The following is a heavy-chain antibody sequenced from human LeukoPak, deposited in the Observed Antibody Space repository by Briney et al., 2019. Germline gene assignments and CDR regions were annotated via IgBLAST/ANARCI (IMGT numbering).Heavy chain of an antibody. D-gene: IGHD2-15*01. Sequence: SWIRQPPGKGLEWIGEINHSGSTNYNPSLKSRVTISVDTSNNQFSLKLSSVTAADTAVYYCARAHACYLGCNFDYWGQGTLVTVSS. CDR2: INHSGST. CDR3: ARAHACYLGCNFDY. V-gene: IGHV4-34*01. J-gene: IGHJ4*02.